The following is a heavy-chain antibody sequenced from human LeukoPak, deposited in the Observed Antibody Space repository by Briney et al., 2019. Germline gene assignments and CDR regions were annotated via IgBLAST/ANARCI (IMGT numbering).Heavy chain of an antibody. Sequence: SETLSLTCTVSGGSISGTYYWSWIRQPPGKGLEWIGYIYYTGTTDSNPSLKSRVTISLDTSKNQFSLKLSSVTAADTAVYYCARDWFDYWGQGTLVTVSS. CDR1: GGSISGTYY. V-gene: IGHV4-59*12. CDR3: ARDWFDY. J-gene: IGHJ4*02. CDR2: IYYTGTT.